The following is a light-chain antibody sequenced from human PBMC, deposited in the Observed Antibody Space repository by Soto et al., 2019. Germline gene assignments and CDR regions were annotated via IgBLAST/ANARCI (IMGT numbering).Light chain of an antibody. CDR1: QAIRND. Sequence: DIQMTQSPSSLSASVGDRVTISCRSSQAIRNDVAWYQHKSGQAPTRLIYAASSLQSGVPSRFTGSGSGTDFTLTISSLQPEDFATYYCQQSYSTLTFGQGTRLEIK. J-gene: IGKJ5*01. V-gene: IGKV1-39*01. CDR3: QQSYSTLT. CDR2: AAS.